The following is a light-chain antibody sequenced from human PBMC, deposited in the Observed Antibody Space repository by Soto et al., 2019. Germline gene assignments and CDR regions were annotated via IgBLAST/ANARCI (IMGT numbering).Light chain of an antibody. CDR2: DAS. Sequence: EIVLTQSPATLSVSPGERATLSCRASQSVGSSLAWYKQKPGQAPRFLSYDASSRATGIPDRFSGGGSGTDFTLTISRLEPEDFAVYYCQQFSSYPLTFGGGTKVDIK. CDR1: QSVGSS. V-gene: IGKV3-20*01. CDR3: QQFSSYPLT. J-gene: IGKJ4*01.